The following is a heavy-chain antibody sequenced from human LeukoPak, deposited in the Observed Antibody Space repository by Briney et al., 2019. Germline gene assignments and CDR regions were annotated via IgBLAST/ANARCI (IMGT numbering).Heavy chain of an antibody. D-gene: IGHD3-22*01. CDR2: IYPGDSDT. V-gene: IGHV5-51*01. J-gene: IGHJ4*02. Sequence: GESLKISCKGSGYSFTSYWIGWVRQMPGKGLEWIGIIYPGDSDTRYSPSFQGLVTISADKSSSTAYLQRSSLKASDTAIYYCARPYYDSSGYTRYYFDYWGQGTLVTVSS. CDR3: ARPYYDSSGYTRYYFDY. CDR1: GYSFTSYW.